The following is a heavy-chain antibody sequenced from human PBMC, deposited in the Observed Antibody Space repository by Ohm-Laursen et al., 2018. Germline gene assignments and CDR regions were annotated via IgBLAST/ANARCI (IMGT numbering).Heavy chain of an antibody. CDR1: GFNFRSLW. CDR3: VTGGVDD. J-gene: IGHJ4*02. D-gene: IGHD3-16*01. Sequence: GSLRLSCSASGFNFRSLWMSWGRQAPGKGLEWMANINQDGNKKNYVDSVKGRFTISRDNTKNSLYLQMSGLRAEDTAVYYCVTGGVDDWGQGTLVTVSS. V-gene: IGHV3-7*01. CDR2: INQDGNKK.